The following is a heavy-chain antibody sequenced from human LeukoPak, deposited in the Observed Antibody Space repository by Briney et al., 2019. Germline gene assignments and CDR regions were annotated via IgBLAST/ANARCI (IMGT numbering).Heavy chain of an antibody. J-gene: IGHJ4*02. Sequence: PGGSLRLSCAASGFTFSSYAMHWVRQAPGKGLEWVAVISYDGSNKYYADSVKGRFTIPRDNSKNTLYLQMNSLRAEDTAVYYCARSLEQQLVGWGQGTLVTVSS. D-gene: IGHD6-13*01. V-gene: IGHV3-30-3*01. CDR3: ARSLEQQLVG. CDR2: ISYDGSNK. CDR1: GFTFSSYA.